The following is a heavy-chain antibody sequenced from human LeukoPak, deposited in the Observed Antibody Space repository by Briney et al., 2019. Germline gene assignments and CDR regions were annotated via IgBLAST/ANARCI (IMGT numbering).Heavy chain of an antibody. Sequence: PGGSLRLSCAASGFTFSDYYMTWIRQAPGKGLEWVSYISNTGSTIYYADSVKGRFTISRDNTKNSLYLQMNSLRAEDTAVYYCARVATGWLSFDYWGQGTLVTVSS. CDR2: ISNTGSTI. CDR3: ARVATGWLSFDY. V-gene: IGHV3-11*01. J-gene: IGHJ4*02. CDR1: GFTFSDYY. D-gene: IGHD1-14*01.